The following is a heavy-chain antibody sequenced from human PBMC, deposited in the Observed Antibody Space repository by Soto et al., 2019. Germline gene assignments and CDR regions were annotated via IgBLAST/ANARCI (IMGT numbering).Heavy chain of an antibody. V-gene: IGHV3-23*01. Sequence: RRLSCAASGFTFSRYAMSWVRQAPGKGLEWVSTVTGGGHTTYNADSVNGRFTISRDNSKNTLYLQMNNLRAEDTAIYYCASSSGDLDVSGIHIWGQGTTVNV. J-gene: IGHJ6*02. CDR2: VTGGGHTT. D-gene: IGHD3-10*01. CDR3: ASSSGDLDVSGIHI. CDR1: GFTFSRYA.